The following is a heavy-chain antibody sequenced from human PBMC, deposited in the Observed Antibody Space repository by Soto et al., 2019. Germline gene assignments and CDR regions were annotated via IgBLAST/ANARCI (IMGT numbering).Heavy chain of an antibody. V-gene: IGHV4-59*01. Sequence: SETLSLTCTVSGDSISSYYWSWIRQPPGKELEWIASIYYSGSSNYNPSLKSRVTISVDTSKNQFSLKLRSVTAADTAVYYCARVSFDYYYDSSGYYLQTWGQGALVTVSS. J-gene: IGHJ4*02. CDR3: ARVSFDYYYDSSGYYLQT. CDR2: IYYSGSS. CDR1: GDSISSYY. D-gene: IGHD3-22*01.